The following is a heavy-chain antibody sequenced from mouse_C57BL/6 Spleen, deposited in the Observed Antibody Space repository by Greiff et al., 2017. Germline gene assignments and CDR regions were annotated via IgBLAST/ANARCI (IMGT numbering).Heavy chain of an antibody. D-gene: IGHD1-1*01. Sequence: DVKLVESGGGLVQPGGSLSLSCAASGFTFTDYYMSWVRQPPGKALEWLGFIRNKANGYTTEYSASVKGRFTISRDNSQNILYLQMNALRAEDSATYYCARYINYGSYFDYWGQSTTLTVSS. CDR2: IRNKANGYTT. CDR1: GFTFTDYY. CDR3: ARYINYGSYFDY. V-gene: IGHV7-3*01. J-gene: IGHJ2*01.